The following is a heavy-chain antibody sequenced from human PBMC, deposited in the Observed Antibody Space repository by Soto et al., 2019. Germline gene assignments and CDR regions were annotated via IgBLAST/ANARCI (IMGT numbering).Heavy chain of an antibody. CDR1: GFTFSSYS. CDR3: ARVTGTTPDDAFDI. D-gene: IGHD1-20*01. Sequence: GGSLRLSCAASGFTFSSYSMNWVRQAPGKGLEWVSYISSSSSTIYYADSVKGRFTISRDNAKNSLYLQMNSLRDEDTAVYYCARVTGTTPDDAFDIWGQGTMVTVSS. J-gene: IGHJ3*02. CDR2: ISSSSSTI. V-gene: IGHV3-48*02.